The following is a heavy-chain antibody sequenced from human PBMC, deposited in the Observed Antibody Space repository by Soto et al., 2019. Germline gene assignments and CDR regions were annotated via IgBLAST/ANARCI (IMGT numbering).Heavy chain of an antibody. V-gene: IGHV3-66*01. CDR1: GFTVSSNY. J-gene: IGHJ1*01. D-gene: IGHD6-19*01. CDR3: AREGGSGSSGEYFQH. Sequence: GGSLRLSCAASGFTVSSNYMSWVRQAPGKGLEWVSVIYSGGSTYYADSVKGRFTISRDNSKNTLYLQMNSLRAEDTAVYYCAREGGSGSSGEYFQHWGQGTLVTVSS. CDR2: IYSGGST.